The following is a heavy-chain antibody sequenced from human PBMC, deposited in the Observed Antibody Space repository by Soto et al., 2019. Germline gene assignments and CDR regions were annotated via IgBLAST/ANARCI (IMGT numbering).Heavy chain of an antibody. D-gene: IGHD3-10*01. Sequence: QVQLQQWGAGLLKPSETLSLTCAVYGGSFSGYYWSWIRQPPGKGLEWIGEINHSGSTNYNPSLKRRVTTSVDTSKNQFSLKLSSVTAADTAVYYCARGGYYYGSGSYYGYYYYMDVWGKGTTVTVSS. V-gene: IGHV4-34*01. CDR3: ARGGYYYGSGSYYGYYYYMDV. CDR1: GGSFSGYY. J-gene: IGHJ6*03. CDR2: INHSGST.